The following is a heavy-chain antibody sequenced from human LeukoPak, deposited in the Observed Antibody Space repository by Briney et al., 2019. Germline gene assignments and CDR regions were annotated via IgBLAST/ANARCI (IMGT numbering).Heavy chain of an antibody. V-gene: IGHV3-30*04. D-gene: IGHD7-27*01. CDR1: GFTFSNFA. CDR2: MSYDGSNK. Sequence: PGGSLRLSCAASGFTFSNFAMHWVRQAPGKGLEWVAMMSYDGSNKYTDSVKGRFTNSRDNSKNMVDLYMSNLKIEDTAVYYCARDSWGFDFWGQGTLVTVSS. CDR3: ARDSWGFDF. J-gene: IGHJ4*02.